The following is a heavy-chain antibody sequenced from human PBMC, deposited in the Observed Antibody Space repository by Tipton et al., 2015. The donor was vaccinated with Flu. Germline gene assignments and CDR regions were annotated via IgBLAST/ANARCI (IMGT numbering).Heavy chain of an antibody. CDR2: IYTSGST. Sequence: TLSLTCTVSGGSISSGSYYWSWIRQPAGKGLEWIGRIYTSGSTNYNPSLKSRVTISADTSKNQFSLKLSSVTAADTAVYYCARDLFGEKDWFDPWGQGTLVTVSS. J-gene: IGHJ5*02. CDR3: ARDLFGEKDWFDP. D-gene: IGHD3-10*01. CDR1: GGSISSGSYY. V-gene: IGHV4-61*02.